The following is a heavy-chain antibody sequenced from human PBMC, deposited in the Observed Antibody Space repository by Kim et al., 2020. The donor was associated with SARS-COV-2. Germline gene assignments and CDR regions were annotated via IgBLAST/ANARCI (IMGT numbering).Heavy chain of an antibody. Sequence: GGSLILSCAASGFTFSSYSMNWVRQAPGKGLEWVSSISSSSSNIYYADSVKGRFTISRDNAKNSLYLQMNSLRAEDTAVYYCARARLGGYAYGVVGGMDVGGQGSTDTVSS. J-gene: IGHJ6*02. V-gene: IGHV3-21*01. D-gene: IGHD2-2*01. CDR1: GFTFSSYS. CDR2: ISSSSSNI. CDR3: ARARLGGYAYGVVGGMDV.